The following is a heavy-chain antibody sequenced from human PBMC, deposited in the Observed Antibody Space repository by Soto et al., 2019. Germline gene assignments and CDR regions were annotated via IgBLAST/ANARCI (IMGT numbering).Heavy chain of an antibody. V-gene: IGHV4-31*03. J-gene: IGHJ6*02. D-gene: IGHD6-6*01. CDR1: GGSISRGGFY. CDR3: ARRTREYTSYGMDV. Sequence: QVQLQSSGPGLMKPSQTLSLTCTVSGGSISRGGFYWSWIRQHPGKGLEWLGYIYYSGTTSYNPSLESRVKISVDTSKNQFSLTLSSVTAADTAVYYCARRTREYTSYGMDVWGQGTTVTVSS. CDR2: IYYSGTT.